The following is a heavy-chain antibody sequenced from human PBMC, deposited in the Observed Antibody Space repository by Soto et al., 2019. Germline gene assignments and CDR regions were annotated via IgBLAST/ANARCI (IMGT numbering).Heavy chain of an antibody. CDR1: GFTFSSYG. V-gene: IGHV3-23*01. J-gene: IGHJ4*02. CDR3: AGIIDSAGIAY. Sequence: GGSLRLSCAASGFTFSSYGMSWVRQAPGKGLEWVSSISGGGGSTYYVDSVKGRFTISRDNSQNTLYMQMNSLRAEDTAVYYCAGIIDSAGIAYWGQGTLVTVSS. D-gene: IGHD6-13*01. CDR2: ISGGGGST.